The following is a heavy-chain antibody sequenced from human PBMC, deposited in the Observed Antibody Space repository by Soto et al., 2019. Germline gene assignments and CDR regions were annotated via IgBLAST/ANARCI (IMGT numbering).Heavy chain of an antibody. V-gene: IGHV3-7*04. CDR2: IKPDGSAT. J-gene: IGHJ4*02. CDR1: GFTFGSYW. D-gene: IGHD2-21*02. CDR3: ARAGYCGPGCYYYFDY. Sequence: EVQLVESGGGLVQPGGSLRLSCAVSGFTFGSYWMNWVRLIPGKGLEWVAYIKPDGSATYYVDSVKGRFTISRDNAKTSRYLQMNSLRVEDTSVYYCARAGYCGPGCYYYFDYWGQGTLVTVSS.